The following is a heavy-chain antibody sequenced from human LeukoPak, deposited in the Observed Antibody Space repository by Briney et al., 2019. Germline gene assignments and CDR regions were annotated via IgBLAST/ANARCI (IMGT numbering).Heavy chain of an antibody. D-gene: IGHD4-17*01. J-gene: IGHJ3*01. CDR1: GGSISSYY. V-gene: IGHV4-59*08. CDR3: ARHRPVRAFGDPRGAFDF. Sequence: SETLSLTCTVSGGSISSYYWSWIRQPPGKGLEWIGTIHYSGTTYYNPSLKSRVTISVDTSKNQFFLELTSVTASDTAVYYCARHRPVRAFGDPRGAFDFWGQGTVVAVSS. CDR2: IHYSGTT.